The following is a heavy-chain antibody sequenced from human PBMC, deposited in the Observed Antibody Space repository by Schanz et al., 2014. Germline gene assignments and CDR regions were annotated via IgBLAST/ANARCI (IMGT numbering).Heavy chain of an antibody. Sequence: EVQLVESGGSLVQPGGSLRLSCVASGFTFSTYAMSWVRQAPGKGLEWVANIKQDGSERYYVDSVKGRFTISRDNAKNSLYLQMDSLRAEDTAVYYCERFQSAHQPVDYWGQGTLVTVSS. V-gene: IGHV3-7*01. CDR1: GFTFSTYA. D-gene: IGHD2-2*01. CDR3: ERFQSAHQPVDY. CDR2: IKQDGSER. J-gene: IGHJ4*02.